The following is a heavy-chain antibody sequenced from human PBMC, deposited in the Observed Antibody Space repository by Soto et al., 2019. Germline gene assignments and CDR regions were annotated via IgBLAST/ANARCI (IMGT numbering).Heavy chain of an antibody. CDR2: IKHSGST. CDR3: ARERFPRVLLWFWESLGWFDP. CDR1: GGSFSGYY. J-gene: IGHJ5*02. Sequence: SETLSLTCAVYGGSFSGYYWSWIRQPPGKGLEWIGEIKHSGSTNYNPSLKSRVTISVDTSKNQFSLKLSSVTAADTAVYYCARERFPRVLLWFWESLGWFDPWGQGTLVTVSS. D-gene: IGHD3-10*01. V-gene: IGHV4-34*01.